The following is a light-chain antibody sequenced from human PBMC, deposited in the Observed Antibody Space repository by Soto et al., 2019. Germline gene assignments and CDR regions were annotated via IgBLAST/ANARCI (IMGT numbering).Light chain of an antibody. V-gene: IGLV2-8*01. Sequence: QSALTQPPSASGSLGQSVTISCTGTSSDVGGYNYVSWYQQHPGKAPKFMIYEVSKRPSGVPDRFSGSKSGNTASLTVSGLQAEDEADYYCSPYAGSNNVVFGGGTKLTVL. J-gene: IGLJ2*01. CDR3: SPYAGSNNVV. CDR2: EVS. CDR1: SSDVGGYNY.